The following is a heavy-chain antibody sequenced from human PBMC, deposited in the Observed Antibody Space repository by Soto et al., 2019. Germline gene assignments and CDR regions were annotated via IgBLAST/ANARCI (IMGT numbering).Heavy chain of an antibody. CDR2: IYYSGST. CDR1: GGSISSGGYY. D-gene: IGHD6-13*01. CDR3: ARGGIAAAARPDY. V-gene: IGHV4-31*03. J-gene: IGHJ4*02. Sequence: TLSLTCTFSGGSISSGGYYWSWIRQHPGKGLEWIVYIYYSGSTDYNXXLESRVTXXVYTSENQFCXKLSSXTAADTAAYYCARGGIAAAARPDYCGQGTLVTVS.